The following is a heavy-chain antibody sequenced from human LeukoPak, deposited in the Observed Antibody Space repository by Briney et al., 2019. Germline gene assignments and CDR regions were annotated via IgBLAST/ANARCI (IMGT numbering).Heavy chain of an antibody. Sequence: GGSLTLSCAVSGFNFNDYAMVWVRQCPGKGLEWVSFISGDSDSTYYAKCVKGRFTISKDNSKNSLYLQMNSLRSEDTALYYCAKGPGERTARRRLFFGFWGQGTLVTVSS. D-gene: IGHD2-21*02. CDR3: AKGPGERTARRRLFFGF. V-gene: IGHV3-43*02. CDR2: ISGDSDST. CDR1: GFNFNDYA. J-gene: IGHJ4*02.